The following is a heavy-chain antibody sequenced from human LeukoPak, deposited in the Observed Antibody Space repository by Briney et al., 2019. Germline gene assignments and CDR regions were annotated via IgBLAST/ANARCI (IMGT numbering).Heavy chain of an antibody. CDR1: GGSISSDY. V-gene: IGHV4-59*01. D-gene: IGHD3-10*01. J-gene: IGHJ4*02. CDR3: ARVHLRVFDY. Sequence: SETLSLTCTVSGGSISSDYWSWIRQPPGKGLEWIGYIYYSGSTNYNPSLKSRVTISVDTSKNQFSLKLSSVTAADTAVYYCARVHLRVFDYWGQGTLVTVSS. CDR2: IYYSGST.